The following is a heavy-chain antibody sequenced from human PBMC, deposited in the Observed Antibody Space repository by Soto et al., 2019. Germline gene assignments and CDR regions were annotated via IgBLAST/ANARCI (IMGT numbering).Heavy chain of an antibody. CDR1: GFTFDDYA. Sequence: GGSLRLSCAASGFTFDDYAMHWVRQAPGKGLEWVSGISWNSGSIGYADSVKGRFTISRDNAKNSLYLQMNSLRAEDTALYYCAKDRWGAATYFDYWGQGTLVTVSS. J-gene: IGHJ4*02. CDR3: AKDRWGAATYFDY. V-gene: IGHV3-9*01. CDR2: ISWNSGSI. D-gene: IGHD2-15*01.